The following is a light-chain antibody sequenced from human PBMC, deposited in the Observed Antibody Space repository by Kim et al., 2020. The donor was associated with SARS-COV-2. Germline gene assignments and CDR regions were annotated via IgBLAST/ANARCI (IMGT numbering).Light chain of an antibody. CDR2: RNK. Sequence: GVAISCSGSTSEIGRGDVYWYQQLPGTAPKLLIYRNKKRPSGVPDRFSGSKSGTSASLAISGLRSEDEADYYCATWDDTLSGPGVFGGGTQLTVL. J-gene: IGLJ3*02. CDR3: ATWDDTLSGPGV. CDR1: TSEIGRGD. V-gene: IGLV1-47*01.